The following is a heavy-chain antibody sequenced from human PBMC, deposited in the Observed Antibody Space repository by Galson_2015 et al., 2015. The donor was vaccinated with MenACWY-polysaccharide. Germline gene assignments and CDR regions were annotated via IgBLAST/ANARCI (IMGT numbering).Heavy chain of an antibody. CDR2: FYSGGNT. D-gene: IGHD1-14*01. Sequence: SLRLSCAASGLIVSANYIAWFRQPPGKGLEWASTFYSGGNTYYADSVKGRFTISRDNSKNTLYLQMNSLRADDTAMYYCARHRPRGNGMDVWGQGTTVTVSS. CDR3: ARHRPRGNGMDV. CDR1: GLIVSANY. V-gene: IGHV3-53*01. J-gene: IGHJ6*02.